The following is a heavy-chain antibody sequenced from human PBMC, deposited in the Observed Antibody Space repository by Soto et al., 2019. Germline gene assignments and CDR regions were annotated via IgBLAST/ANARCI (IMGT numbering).Heavy chain of an antibody. CDR1: GGSNIRDGYY. J-gene: IGHJ4*02. V-gene: IGHV4-31*03. Sequence: SETLSLTCTVSGGSNIRDGYYWSWIRQHPGKGPEWIAYISYSGSSYSNPSLKSRVTISADTSKNQFSLKLSSVTAADTAVYYCARGYSGYDGPDYWGQGTLVTVSS. CDR3: ARGYSGYDGPDY. CDR2: ISYSGSS. D-gene: IGHD5-12*01.